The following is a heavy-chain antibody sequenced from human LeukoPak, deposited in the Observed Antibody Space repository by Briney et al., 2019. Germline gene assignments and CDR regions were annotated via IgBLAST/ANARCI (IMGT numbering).Heavy chain of an antibody. J-gene: IGHJ4*02. CDR3: ASGQYYDFWSGYYSYFDY. D-gene: IGHD3-3*01. V-gene: IGHV1-69*13. CDR2: IIPIFGTA. CDR1: GGTFSSYA. Sequence: ASVKVSCKASGGTFSSYAISWVRQAPGQGLEWMGGIIPIFGTANYAQKFQGRVTITADESTSTAYMELSSLSSEDTAVYYCASGQYYDFWSGYYSYFDYWGQGTLVTVSS.